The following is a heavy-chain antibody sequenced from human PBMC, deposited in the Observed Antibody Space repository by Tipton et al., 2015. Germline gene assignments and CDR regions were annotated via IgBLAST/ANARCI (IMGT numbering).Heavy chain of an antibody. V-gene: IGHV3-48*02. D-gene: IGHD3-10*02. CDR3: ATYYYVPNGMDV. CDR2: ISRSGDTI. J-gene: IGHJ6*02. Sequence: SLRLSCAASGFTFSSYSMNWVRQAPGKGLEWISYISRSGDTIYYADSVKGRFTISRDNAKNSLYLQMNSLRDEDTAVYYCATYYYVPNGMDVWGQGTTVTVSS. CDR1: GFTFSSYS.